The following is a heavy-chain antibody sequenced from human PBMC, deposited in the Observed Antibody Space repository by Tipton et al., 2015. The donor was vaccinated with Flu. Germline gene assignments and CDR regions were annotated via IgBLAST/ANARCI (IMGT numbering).Heavy chain of an antibody. CDR1: GGSISSYH. CDR2: VSSSGTT. D-gene: IGHD3-3*01. Sequence: LRLSCTVSGGSISSYHWSWIRRPPGKGLEWIAYVSSSGTTNYNPSLKSRVTISVDTSKNHFSLDLISVTAADTAVYFCARARRFLEWQFYYYYMDVWGKGTPVTVSS. V-gene: IGHV4-59*01. J-gene: IGHJ6*03. CDR3: ARARRFLEWQFYYYYMDV.